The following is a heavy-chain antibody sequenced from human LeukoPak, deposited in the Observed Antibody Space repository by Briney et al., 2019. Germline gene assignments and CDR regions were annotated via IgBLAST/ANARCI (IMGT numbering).Heavy chain of an antibody. Sequence: GGSLRLSCAASGFTFSNCWMHWVRQVPGKGLEWVSRIESDGSRTRYADSVKGRFTISRDNAKNTLDLQMNGLRAEDTAVYYCARDTYYYNSSAFYHYYYGMDVWGQGTTVTVSS. CDR1: GFTFSNCW. CDR3: ARDTYYYNSSAFYHYYYGMDV. D-gene: IGHD3-22*01. J-gene: IGHJ6*02. CDR2: IESDGSRT. V-gene: IGHV3-74*01.